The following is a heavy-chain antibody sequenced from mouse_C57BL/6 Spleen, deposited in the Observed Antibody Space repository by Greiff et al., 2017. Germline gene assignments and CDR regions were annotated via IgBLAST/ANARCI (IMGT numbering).Heavy chain of an antibody. V-gene: IGHV5-9-1*02. D-gene: IGHD4-1*01. J-gene: IGHJ1*03. CDR1: GFTFSSYA. CDR2: ISSGGDYI. Sequence: EVQRVESGEGLVKPGGSLKLSCAASGFTFSSYAMSWVRQTPETRLEWVAYISSGGDYIYYADTVKGRFTISRDNARNTLYLQMSSLKSEDTAMYYCTKGLGWYFDVWGTGTTVTVSS. CDR3: TKGLGWYFDV.